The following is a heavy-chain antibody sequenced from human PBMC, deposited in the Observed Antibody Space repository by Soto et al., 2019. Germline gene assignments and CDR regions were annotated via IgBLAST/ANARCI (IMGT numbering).Heavy chain of an antibody. CDR2: IIPIFGTA. V-gene: IGHV1-69*01. D-gene: IGHD2-2*01. Sequence: SVKVSCKASAGTFSSYSVSWVRQAPGQGLEWMGGIIPIFGTANYAQKFQGRVTITADESTSTAYMELSSLRSEDTAVYYCATGTSFNWFDPWGQGTLVTVSS. CDR3: ATGTSFNWFDP. CDR1: AGTFSSYS. J-gene: IGHJ5*02.